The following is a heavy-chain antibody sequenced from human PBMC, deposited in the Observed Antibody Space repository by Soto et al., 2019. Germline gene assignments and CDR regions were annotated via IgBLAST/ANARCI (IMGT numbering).Heavy chain of an antibody. CDR1: GLSFSSYG. CDR2: ISYDGSKE. CDR3: ARELFYGSGSHSSYYYYYGMDV. Sequence: VQLVESGGGVVQSGRSLRLSCAASGLSFSSYGIHWVRQAPGEGLEWVAVISYDGSKEFYAESVKGRFTISRDNSTNTLYLEMNSLRVGDSAVYYCARELFYGSGSHSSYYYYYGMDVWGQGTTVTVSS. J-gene: IGHJ6*02. V-gene: IGHV3-30-3*01. D-gene: IGHD3-10*01.